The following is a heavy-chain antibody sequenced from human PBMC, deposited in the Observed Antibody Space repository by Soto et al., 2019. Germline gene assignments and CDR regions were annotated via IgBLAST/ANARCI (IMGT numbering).Heavy chain of an antibody. V-gene: IGHV3-7*03. CDR1: GFTFSSYW. CDR3: ARDGEMATMEADY. Sequence: EVQLLESGGGLVQPGGSLRLSCAASGFTFSSYWMSWVRQAPGKGLEWVANIKQDGSEKYYVDSVKGRFTISRDNAKNSLYLQMNSLRAEDTAVYYCARDGEMATMEADYWGQGTLVTVSS. D-gene: IGHD5-12*01. CDR2: IKQDGSEK. J-gene: IGHJ4*02.